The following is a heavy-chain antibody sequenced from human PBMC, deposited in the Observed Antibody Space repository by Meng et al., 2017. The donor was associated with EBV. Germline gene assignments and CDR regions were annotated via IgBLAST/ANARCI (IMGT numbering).Heavy chain of an antibody. V-gene: IGHV2-5*02. CDR2: IYWDDDK. Sequence: TTLKESRPTLVKPTQTLTLTCTFSGFSLSTSGVGVGWIRQPPGKALEWLALIYWDDDKRYSPSLKSRLTITKDTSKNQVVLTMTNMDPVDTATYYCAHRRDEYSSSWYGWFDPWGQGTLVTVSS. J-gene: IGHJ5*02. D-gene: IGHD6-13*01. CDR1: GFSLSTSGVG. CDR3: AHRRDEYSSSWYGWFDP.